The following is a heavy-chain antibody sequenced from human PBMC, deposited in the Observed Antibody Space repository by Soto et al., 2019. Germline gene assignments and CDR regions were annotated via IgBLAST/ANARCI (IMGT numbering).Heavy chain of an antibody. CDR1: GFSSSNYE. V-gene: IGHV3-48*03. CDR3: ARDGHRGPSDAFDV. Sequence: EVQLVESGGGLVQPGGSLRLSCTASGFSSSNYEMNWIRQAPGKGLEWVSHISTTGTSPYYADSVRGRFTVSRDTANNSIYLQINSLRAEDTALYYCARDGHRGPSDAFDVWGQGTMVTVSS. D-gene: IGHD3-16*01. J-gene: IGHJ3*01. CDR2: ISTTGTSP.